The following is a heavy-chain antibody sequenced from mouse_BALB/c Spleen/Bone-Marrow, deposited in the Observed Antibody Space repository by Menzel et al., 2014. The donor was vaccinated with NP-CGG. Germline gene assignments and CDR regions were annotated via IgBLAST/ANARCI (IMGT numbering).Heavy chain of an antibody. CDR3: TRKVYYGNPLDY. CDR1: GYSFTSYW. D-gene: IGHD2-1*01. CDR2: IYPGNSDT. Sequence: VQLQQSGTVLARPGASVKMSCKASGYSFTSYWMHWVKQRPGQGPEWIGAIYPGNSDTSYNQKFKGKAKLTAVTSATTAYMELSSLTNEDSAVYFCTRKVYYGNPLDYWGQGTTLTVSS. V-gene: IGHV1-5*01. J-gene: IGHJ2*01.